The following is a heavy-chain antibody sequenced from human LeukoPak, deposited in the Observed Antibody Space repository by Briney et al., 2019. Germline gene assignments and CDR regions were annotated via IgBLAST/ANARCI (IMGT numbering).Heavy chain of an antibody. CDR3: AREEGLSGKADY. CDR2: IYPGDSNT. J-gene: IGHJ4*02. V-gene: IGHV5-51*01. Sequence: GESLKISCKGSGYSFTTYWVGWVRQMPGKGLEWMGLIYPGDSNTRYSPSFQGQVTISADKSISTAYLQWSSLKASDTAMYYCAREEGLSGKADYWGQGTLVTVSS. D-gene: IGHD1-20*01. CDR1: GYSFTTYW.